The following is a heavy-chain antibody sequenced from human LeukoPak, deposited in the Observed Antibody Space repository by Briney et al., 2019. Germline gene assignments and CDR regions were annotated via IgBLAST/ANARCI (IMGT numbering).Heavy chain of an antibody. J-gene: IGHJ6*03. CDR2: IKQDGSEK. Sequence: GGSLRLSCAANGFTFSNYWMAWVRQAPGKGLEWVANIKQDGSEKYYVDSVTGRFTISRDNTKSSLYLQMNSLRAEDTAVYYCARDIGDCSSLSCYDQYYYMDVWGKGTTVTVSS. D-gene: IGHD2-2*01. V-gene: IGHV3-7*01. CDR3: ARDIGDCSSLSCYDQYYYMDV. CDR1: GFTFSNYW.